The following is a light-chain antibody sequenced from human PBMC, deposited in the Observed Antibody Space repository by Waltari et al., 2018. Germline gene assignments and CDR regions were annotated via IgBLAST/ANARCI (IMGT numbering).Light chain of an antibody. CDR2: DAS. J-gene: IGKJ1*01. V-gene: IGKV3-11*01. CDR1: QSVAKY. CDR3: QQRDNWPET. Sequence: TQSPATLSLSPGERATLSCWSSQSVAKYLAWYQQKPGQSPRLLIYDASSRATGIPTRFSGSGSGTDFTLTISSLEPEDFAFYYCQQRDNWPETFGQGTKVEI.